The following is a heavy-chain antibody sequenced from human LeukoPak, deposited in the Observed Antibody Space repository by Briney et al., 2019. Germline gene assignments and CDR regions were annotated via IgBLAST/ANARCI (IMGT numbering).Heavy chain of an antibody. CDR1: GFTFSSYS. D-gene: IGHD3-10*01. V-gene: IGHV3-21*01. Sequence: GGSLRLSCAASGFTFSSYSMNWVRQAPGKGLERVSSISSSSSYIYYADSVKGRFTISRDNAKNSLYLQMNSLRAEDPAVYCCAIGLGSGRHAFDIWGQGTMVTVSS. J-gene: IGHJ3*02. CDR2: ISSSSSYI. CDR3: AIGLGSGRHAFDI.